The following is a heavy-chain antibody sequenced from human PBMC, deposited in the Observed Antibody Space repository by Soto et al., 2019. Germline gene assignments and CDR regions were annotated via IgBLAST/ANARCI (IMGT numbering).Heavy chain of an antibody. CDR1: GGSVSSGSYY. V-gene: IGHV4-61*01. CDR2: IYYSGST. CDR3: ARDQWLTQLYYYCMDV. J-gene: IGHJ6*02. D-gene: IGHD6-19*01. Sequence: QVQLQESGPGLVKPSETLSLTCTVSGGSVSSGSYYWSWFLQPPVKGLEWIVYIYYSGSTNYNPSRKSRGTIIVDTSKSQFSLKLSSVTSADTAVYYCARDQWLTQLYYYCMDVWGQGTTVTV.